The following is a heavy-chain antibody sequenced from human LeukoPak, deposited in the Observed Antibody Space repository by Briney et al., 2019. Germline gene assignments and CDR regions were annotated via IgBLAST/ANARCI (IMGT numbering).Heavy chain of an antibody. CDR1: GFTFSNFW. CDR3: AKGGGSSDY. CDR2: IKQDGNEK. Sequence: GGSLRLSCVASGFTFSNFWMSWVRQAPGKGLEWVASIKQDGNEKHYVDSVKGRFTISRDNAENSLYLQMRSLRAEDTAVYYCAKGGGSSDYWGQGSLVTVSS. D-gene: IGHD2-15*01. V-gene: IGHV3-7*04. J-gene: IGHJ4*02.